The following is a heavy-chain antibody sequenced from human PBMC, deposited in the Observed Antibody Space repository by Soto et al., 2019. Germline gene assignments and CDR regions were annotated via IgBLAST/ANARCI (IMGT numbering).Heavy chain of an antibody. CDR3: ARDPYSSSWYPPYYYYYGMDV. V-gene: IGHV3-30-3*01. Sequence: ESGGGVVQPGRSLRLSCAASGFTFSSYAMHWVRQAPGKGLEWVAVISYDGSNKYYADSVKGRFTISRDNSKNTLYLQMNSLRAEDTAVYYCARDPYSSSWYPPYYYYYGMDVWGPGTTVTVSS. CDR1: GFTFSSYA. CDR2: ISYDGSNK. D-gene: IGHD6-13*01. J-gene: IGHJ6*02.